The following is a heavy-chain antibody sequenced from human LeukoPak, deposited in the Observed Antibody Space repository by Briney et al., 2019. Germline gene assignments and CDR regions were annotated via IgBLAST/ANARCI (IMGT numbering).Heavy chain of an antibody. CDR1: GFVFSSSW. D-gene: IGHD3-16*01. Sequence: GGSLRLSCAASGFVFSSSWLNWARQAPGKGRGWVAILNPDGSRRSCAASVKGRFTISRDNTKNSLYLQMNSLRAEDTAVYYCARDPGWGAFDLWGQGTLVTVSS. CDR2: LNPDGSRR. CDR3: ARDPGWGAFDL. J-gene: IGHJ4*02. V-gene: IGHV3-7*01.